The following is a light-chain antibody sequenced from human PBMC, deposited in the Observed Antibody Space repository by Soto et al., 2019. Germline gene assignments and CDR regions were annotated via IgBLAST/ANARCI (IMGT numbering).Light chain of an antibody. CDR1: QSISSY. CDR2: AAS. CDR3: QQSYSTPYT. Sequence: DIQMTQSPSSLSASVGDRVTITCRASQSISSYLNWYQQKPGKPPKLLIYAASSLQSGVPSRFSGSGSGTDFTLTISSRQPEDFATYYCQQSYSTPYTFGQGTKLEIK. J-gene: IGKJ2*01. V-gene: IGKV1-39*01.